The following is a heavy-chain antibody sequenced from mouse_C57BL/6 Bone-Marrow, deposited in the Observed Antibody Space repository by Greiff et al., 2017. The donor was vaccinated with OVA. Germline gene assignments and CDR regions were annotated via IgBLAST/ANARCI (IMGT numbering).Heavy chain of an antibody. CDR2: IDPENGDT. D-gene: IGHD1-1*01. J-gene: IGHJ3*01. Sequence: VQLQQSGAELVRPGASVKLSCTASGFNIKDDYMHWVKQRPEQGLEWIGWIDPENGDTEYASKFQGKATITADTSSNTAYLQLSSLTSEDTAVYYCTLYYYGSSWCAYWGQGTLVTVSA. CDR1: GFNIKDDY. CDR3: TLYYYGSSWCAY. V-gene: IGHV14-4*01.